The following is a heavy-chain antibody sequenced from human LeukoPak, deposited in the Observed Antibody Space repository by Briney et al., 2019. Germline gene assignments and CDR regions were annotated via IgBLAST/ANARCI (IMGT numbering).Heavy chain of an antibody. V-gene: IGHV1-2*02. D-gene: IGHD2-8*01. CDR2: INLNGGGT. CDR3: ATRCTNGVCYKAYYMDV. J-gene: IGHJ6*03. CDR1: GYTLTSYY. Sequence: GASVKVSCKASGYTLTSYYLHWVRQAPGQGLEWLGWINLNGGGTLSAQKFQGRVTMTRDASISTACMELSGLRSDDTAVYYCATRCTNGVCYKAYYMDVWGKGTTVTVSS.